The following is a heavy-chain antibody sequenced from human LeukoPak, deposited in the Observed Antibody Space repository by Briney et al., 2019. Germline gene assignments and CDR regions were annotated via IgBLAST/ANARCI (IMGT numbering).Heavy chain of an antibody. CDR3: VKDYATIAAAANPLFDY. D-gene: IGHD6-13*01. CDR2: ITGSGDTT. J-gene: IGHJ4*02. CDR1: GFTFSDYY. Sequence: GGSLRLSCAASGFTFSDYYMSWIRQAPGKGLEWVSGITGSGDTTFYADSVKGRFTISRDNSKNTLYLQMHSLRAEDTAVYYCVKDYATIAAAANPLFDYWGQGALVTVSS. V-gene: IGHV3-23*01.